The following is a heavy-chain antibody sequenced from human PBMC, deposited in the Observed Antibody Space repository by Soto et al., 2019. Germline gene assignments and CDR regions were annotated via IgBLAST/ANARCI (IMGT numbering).Heavy chain of an antibody. D-gene: IGHD2-15*01. CDR2: INPSGGST. J-gene: IGHJ6*02. V-gene: IGHV1-46*01. CDR3: ARGDIVVVVAATRGVYYYGMDV. CDR1: GYTFTSYY. Sequence: QVQLVQSGAEVKKPGASVKVSCKASGYTFTSYYMHWVRQAPGQGLEWMGIINPSGGSTSYAQKFQGRVTMTRDTSTSTVYMELSSLRSEDTAVYYCARGDIVVVVAATRGVYYYGMDVWGQGTTVTVSS.